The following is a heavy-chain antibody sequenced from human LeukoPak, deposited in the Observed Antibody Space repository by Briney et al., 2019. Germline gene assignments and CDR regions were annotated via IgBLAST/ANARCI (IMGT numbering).Heavy chain of an antibody. CDR2: IKEDGSEK. CDR1: GFTCSTLG. Sequence: GGSLRLSCAASGFTCSTLGLSWVRPVPGTGLEWVANIKEDGSEKYYVDSVKGRFTIYRDNAKKSLYLQINSLRAEDSAIYYCASGYLDDFWSGHFWGQGTQVTVSS. CDR3: ASGYLDDFWSGHF. D-gene: IGHD3-3*01. V-gene: IGHV3-7*01. J-gene: IGHJ4*02.